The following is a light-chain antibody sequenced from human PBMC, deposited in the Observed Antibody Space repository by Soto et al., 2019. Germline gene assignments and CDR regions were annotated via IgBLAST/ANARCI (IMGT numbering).Light chain of an antibody. V-gene: IGLV1-44*01. CDR1: SSNIGSNT. CDR3: AACDDSLNGVV. Sequence: QPVLTQPPSASGTPGQRVTISCSGSSSNIGSNTVNWYQQLPGTAPKLLIYSNNQRPSGVPDRFSGSKSGTSASLAISGLQSEDEADYYCAACDDSLNGVVFGGGPKLTVL. CDR2: SNN. J-gene: IGLJ2*01.